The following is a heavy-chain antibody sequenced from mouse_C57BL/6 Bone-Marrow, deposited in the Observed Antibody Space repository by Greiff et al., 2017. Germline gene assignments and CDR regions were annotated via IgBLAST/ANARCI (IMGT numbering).Heavy chain of an antibody. CDR1: GFNIKDDY. J-gene: IGHJ3*01. CDR3: TTGSSTDAY. CDR2: IDPENGDT. Sequence: EVQLQQSGAELVRPGASVKLSCTASGFNIKDDYMHWVKQRPEQGLEWIGWIDPENGDTEYASKFQGKATITADTSSKTAYLQLSSLTSEDTAVYYCTTGSSTDAYWGQGTLVTVSA. V-gene: IGHV14-4*01.